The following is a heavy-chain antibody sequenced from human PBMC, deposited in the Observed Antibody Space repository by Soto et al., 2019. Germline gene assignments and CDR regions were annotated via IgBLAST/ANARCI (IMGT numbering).Heavy chain of an antibody. CDR1: GGSISSYY. J-gene: IGHJ5*02. V-gene: IGHV4-59*01. Sequence: QVQLQESGPGLVKPSETLSLTCTVSGGSISSYYWSWIRQPPGKGLEWIGYIYYSGSTNYNPPLKSRVTISVDTSKNQFSLKLSSVTAADTAVYYCARVLAAAVSSSGWLPTYTKNHNSWFDPWGQGTLVTVSS. D-gene: IGHD6-19*01. CDR2: IYYSGST. CDR3: ARVLAAAVSSSGWLPTYTKNHNSWFDP.